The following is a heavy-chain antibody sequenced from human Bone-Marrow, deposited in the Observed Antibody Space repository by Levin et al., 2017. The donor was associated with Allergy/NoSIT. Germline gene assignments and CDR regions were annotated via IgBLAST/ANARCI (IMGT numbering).Heavy chain of an antibody. J-gene: IGHJ4*02. V-gene: IGHV3-48*02. D-gene: IGHD3-22*01. CDR3: ARDLWNYDSSGFYECIDY. CDR1: GFTFSSYS. Sequence: PGGSLRLSCAASGFTFSSYSMDWVRQAPGKGLEWVSHISSSSSTIYYADSVKGRFTISRDDAKNSLYLQMNSLRDEDTAVYYCARDLWNYDSSGFYECIDYWGQGTLVTVSS. CDR2: ISSSSSTI.